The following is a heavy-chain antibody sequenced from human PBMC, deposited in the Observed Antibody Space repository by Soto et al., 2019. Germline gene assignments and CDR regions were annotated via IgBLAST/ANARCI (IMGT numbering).Heavy chain of an antibody. D-gene: IGHD3-10*01. V-gene: IGHV3-23*04. Sequence: EVQVVESGGDLVQPGGALRLSCAASGFTIRNYAMSWVRQAPGKALEWVSGISGGSDRTYYADSVKGRFTIFKDNSKNTLYLQMSILRVEDTAVYHCEGSGTWGQGTMVTVSS. CDR3: EGSGT. CDR2: ISGGSDRT. J-gene: IGHJ3*01. CDR1: GFTIRNYA.